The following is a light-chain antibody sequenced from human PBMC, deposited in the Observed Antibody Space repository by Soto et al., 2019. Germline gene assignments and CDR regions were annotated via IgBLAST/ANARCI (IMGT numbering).Light chain of an antibody. J-gene: IGKJ2*01. Sequence: DIQMTQSPSTLSASVGDRVTITCRASQSISTYLAWFQLKPGKAPGLLIYRASSLESGVPSRFSGSGSGTEFTVTISNLQPDDFATYYCQQYDSYPYTFGQGTKLETK. CDR2: RAS. CDR1: QSISTY. V-gene: IGKV1-5*03. CDR3: QQYDSYPYT.